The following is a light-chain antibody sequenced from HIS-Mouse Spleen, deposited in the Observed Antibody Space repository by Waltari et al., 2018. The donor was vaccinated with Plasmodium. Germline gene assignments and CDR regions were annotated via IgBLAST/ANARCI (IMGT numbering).Light chain of an antibody. CDR3: QQCYSTPPT. V-gene: IGKV1D-8*02. J-gene: IGKJ4*02. Sequence: ILTTHFPSLHSPYTLSNVTISCRMSQGISSYLAWYQQKPGKAPKLLIYAASSLQSGVPSRFSGSGSGTDFTLTISSLQPEDFATYYCQQCYSTPPTFGGGTKVEIK. CDR1: QGISSY. CDR2: AAS.